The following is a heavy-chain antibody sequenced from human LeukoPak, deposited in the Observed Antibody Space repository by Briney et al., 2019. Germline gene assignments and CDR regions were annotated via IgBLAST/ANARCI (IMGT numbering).Heavy chain of an antibody. J-gene: IGHJ4*02. V-gene: IGHV4-38-2*02. CDR3: ARAHDYVWGSFCY. CDR2: IYHSGST. Sequence: PSETLSLTCNVSGYSISSGSYWGWIRQPPGKGLEWIGSIYHSGSTYYNPSLKSRVTISVDTSKNQFSLKLSSVAAADTAVYYCARAHDYVWGSFCYWGQGTLVTVSS. D-gene: IGHD3-16*01. CDR1: GYSISSGSY.